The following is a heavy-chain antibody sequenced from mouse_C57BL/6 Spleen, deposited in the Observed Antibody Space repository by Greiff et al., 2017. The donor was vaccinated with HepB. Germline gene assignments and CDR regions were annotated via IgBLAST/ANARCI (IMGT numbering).Heavy chain of an antibody. J-gene: IGHJ3*01. Sequence: EVMLVESGGGLVKPGGSLKLSCAASGFTFSSYAMSWVRQTPEKRLEWVATISDGGSYTYYPDNVKGRFTISRDNAKNNLYLQMSHLKTEDTAMYYCARERYYGSSYAWFAYWGQGTLVTVSA. CDR3: ARERYYGSSYAWFAY. V-gene: IGHV5-4*01. CDR2: ISDGGSYT. CDR1: GFTFSSYA. D-gene: IGHD1-1*01.